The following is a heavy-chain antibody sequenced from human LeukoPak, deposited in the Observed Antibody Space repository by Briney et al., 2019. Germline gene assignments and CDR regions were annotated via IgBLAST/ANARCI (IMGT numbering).Heavy chain of an antibody. Sequence: GGSLRLSCAASGFTFDKAWMTWVRQAPGKGLEWVAAISGSGGSTYYADSGKGRFTISRDNSKNTLYLQMNSLRAEDTAVYYCAKDFILIGYWGQGTLVTVSS. D-gene: IGHD3-9*01. CDR2: ISGSGGST. J-gene: IGHJ4*02. CDR3: AKDFILIGY. CDR1: GFTFDKAW. V-gene: IGHV3-23*01.